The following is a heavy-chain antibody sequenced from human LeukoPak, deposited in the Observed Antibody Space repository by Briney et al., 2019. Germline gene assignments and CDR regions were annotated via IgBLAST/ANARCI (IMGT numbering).Heavy chain of an antibody. CDR2: ISSDGRNK. CDR1: GFTFRNYA. D-gene: IGHD2-15*01. J-gene: IGHJ4*02. Sequence: GGSLRLSCEASGFTFRNYAMHWVRQPPGKGLEWVSLISSDGRNKDYADSVKGRFTVSRDNSKNTLYLQVSSLRAEDTAVYYCAREDRYCSDDSCYSLDYWGQGTLVSVSS. CDR3: AREDRYCSDDSCYSLDY. V-gene: IGHV3-30*04.